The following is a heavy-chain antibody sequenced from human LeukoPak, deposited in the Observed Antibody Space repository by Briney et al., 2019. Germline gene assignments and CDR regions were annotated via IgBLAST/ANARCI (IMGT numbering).Heavy chain of an antibody. V-gene: IGHV3-74*01. CDR3: ARDWGGYGPTSHDY. CDR1: GFTFSSYW. Sequence: GGSLRLSCAASGFTFSSYWMHWVRQAPGRGLVWVSRISSDGSSTIYADSVKGRFTVSRDNAKNTLYLQMNSLRAEDTAVYYCARDWGGYGPTSHDYWGQGTLVTVSS. CDR2: ISSDGSST. J-gene: IGHJ4*02. D-gene: IGHD3-16*01.